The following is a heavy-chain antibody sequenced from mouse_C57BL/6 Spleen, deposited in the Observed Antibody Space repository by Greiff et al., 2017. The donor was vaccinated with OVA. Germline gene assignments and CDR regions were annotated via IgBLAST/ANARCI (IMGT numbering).Heavy chain of an antibody. Sequence: QVQLQQSGAELMKPGASVKLSCKATGYTFTGYWIEWVKQRPGHGLEWIGEILPGGGSTNYNEKFKGKATFTADTSSNTAYMQLSSLTTEDSAIYYCARYYGNYVHWYFDVWGTGTTVTVSS. CDR1: GYTFTGYW. CDR3: ARYYGNYVHWYFDV. V-gene: IGHV1-9*01. J-gene: IGHJ1*03. CDR2: ILPGGGST. D-gene: IGHD2-1*01.